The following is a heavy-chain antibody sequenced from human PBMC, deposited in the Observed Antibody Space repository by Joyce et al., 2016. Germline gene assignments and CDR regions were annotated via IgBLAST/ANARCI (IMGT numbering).Heavy chain of an antibody. Sequence: EVQLLESGGSLVQPGGSLRLSCAASGFTFSTCTMSWVRQAPGKRLEWVSAIRASGDTTYYADSVKGRFTISRDNSKNTLYLQMNSLGAEDTAVYYCANHKAVGVTIMFEHWGQGTLVTVSS. CDR1: GFTFSTCT. J-gene: IGHJ4*02. D-gene: IGHD6-19*01. CDR3: ANHKAVGVTIMFEH. V-gene: IGHV3-23*01. CDR2: IRASGDTT.